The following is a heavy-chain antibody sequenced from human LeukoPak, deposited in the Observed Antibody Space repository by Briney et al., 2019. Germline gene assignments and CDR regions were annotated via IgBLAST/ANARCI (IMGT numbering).Heavy chain of an antibody. CDR1: DFTFSKYA. D-gene: IGHD1-26*01. CDR2: ISNSGGSTI. J-gene: IGHJ3*02. Sequence: GGSLRLSYAPSDFTFSKYAMRWLSQAPGKALEWLSYISNSGGSTIYYSDSVKGRCTITLYNAKNTVYLQMDSLRAEDTAVYYCARIRSSANDAFDICGQGTTVAGAS. CDR3: ARIRSSANDAFDI. V-gene: IGHV3-48*03.